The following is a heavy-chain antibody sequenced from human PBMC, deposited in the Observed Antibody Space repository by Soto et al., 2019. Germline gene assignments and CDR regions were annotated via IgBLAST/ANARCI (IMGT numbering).Heavy chain of an antibody. D-gene: IGHD6-19*01. V-gene: IGHV3-23*01. CDR1: GFTFSNYA. CDR2: MSGSGSST. Sequence: PGGSPRLSCAASGFTFSNYAMSWVRQAPGKGLEWVSAMSGSGSSTYYADSVKGRFTISRDNSRNTLYMQMNSLRAEDTAVYYCAKRSGSGWSGVTSFDYWGQGTLVTISS. J-gene: IGHJ4*02. CDR3: AKRSGSGWSGVTSFDY.